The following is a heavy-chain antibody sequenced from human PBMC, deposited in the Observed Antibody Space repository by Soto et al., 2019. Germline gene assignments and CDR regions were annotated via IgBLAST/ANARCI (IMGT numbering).Heavy chain of an antibody. V-gene: IGHV6-1*01. D-gene: IGHD3-9*01. CDR2: TYYRSKWYN. J-gene: IGHJ5*02. CDR3: ARESTDYDILTGYYPQNNWFDP. Sequence: SQTLSLTCAISGDSVSSNSAAWNWIRQSPSRGLERLGRTYYRSKWYNDYAVSVKSRITINPDTSKNQFSLQLNSVTPEDTAVYYCARESTDYDILTGYYPQNNWFDPWGQGTLVTVSS. CDR1: GDSVSSNSAA.